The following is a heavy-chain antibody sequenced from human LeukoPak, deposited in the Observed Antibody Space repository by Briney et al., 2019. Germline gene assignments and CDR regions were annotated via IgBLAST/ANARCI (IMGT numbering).Heavy chain of an antibody. Sequence: GGSLRLSCAASGLTFISYAMSWVRQAPGKGLEWVSAISGSGGSTYYADSVKGRFTISRDNSKNTLYLQMNSLRAEDTAVYYCAKDRSSSWGNWFDPWRQGTLVTVSS. V-gene: IGHV3-23*01. D-gene: IGHD6-13*01. J-gene: IGHJ5*02. CDR3: AKDRSSSWGNWFDP. CDR2: ISGSGGST. CDR1: GLTFISYA.